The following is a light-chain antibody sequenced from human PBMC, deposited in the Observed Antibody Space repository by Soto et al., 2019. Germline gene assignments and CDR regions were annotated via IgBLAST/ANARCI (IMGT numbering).Light chain of an antibody. CDR3: SSYTSSSTRV. CDR2: DVS. CDR1: SSDVGGYNY. J-gene: IGLJ1*01. V-gene: IGLV2-14*01. Sequence: QSALTQPASVSGSPGQSITISCTGTSSDVGGYNYVSWYQQHPGKAPKLMIYDVSNRPSGVSNRFSGSKSGNTASLTISGLQAEDDADYYCSSYTSSSTRVFGTWTKLTVL.